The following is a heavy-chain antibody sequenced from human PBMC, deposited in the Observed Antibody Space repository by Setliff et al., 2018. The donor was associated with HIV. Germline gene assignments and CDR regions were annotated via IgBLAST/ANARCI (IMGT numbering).Heavy chain of an antibody. V-gene: IGHV7-4-1*02. J-gene: IGHJ3*01. CDR2: INTNNGNP. D-gene: IGHD2-15*01. CDR3: ATPRTYQLYCSGGSCFDAFDL. CDR1: EYVFTNYA. Sequence: ASVTVSCKASEYVFTNYAMNWVRQAPGQGLEWVEWINTNNGNPTYAQGFSGRFVFSLDTSVSTAYLQISSLKAEDTAVYYCATPRTYQLYCSGGSCFDAFDLWGQGTMVTVSS.